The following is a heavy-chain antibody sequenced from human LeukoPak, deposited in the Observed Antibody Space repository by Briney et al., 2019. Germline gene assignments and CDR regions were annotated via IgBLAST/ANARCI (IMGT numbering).Heavy chain of an antibody. D-gene: IGHD2-2*01. CDR2: IQQHGSET. J-gene: IGHJ1*01. CDR1: GFTFSNYW. V-gene: IGHV3-7*01. CDR3: ATYSSSNDREFQY. Sequence: GGSLRLSCEGSGFTFSNYWMSWVGQAPGKGLEWVSNIQQHGSETYYGDSVKGRFTISRDNAKTSLYLQMNRLRAEDTAVYYCATYSSSNDREFQYWGQGTLVTVSS.